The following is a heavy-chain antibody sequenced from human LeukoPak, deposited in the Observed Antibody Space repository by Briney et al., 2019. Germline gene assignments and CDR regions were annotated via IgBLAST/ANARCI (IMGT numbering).Heavy chain of an antibody. CDR1: GFTFSSYA. J-gene: IGHJ4*02. CDR2: ISSSGSTI. CDR3: AKLAKYFYGSETFYFFEH. Sequence: PGGSLRLSCAASGFTFSSYAMHWVRQAPGKGLEWVSYISSSGSTIYYADSVKGRFTISRDNAKNSLYLQMNSLRVEDTAVYYCAKLAKYFYGSETFYFFEHWGQGTPVTASS. V-gene: IGHV3-48*04. D-gene: IGHD3-10*01.